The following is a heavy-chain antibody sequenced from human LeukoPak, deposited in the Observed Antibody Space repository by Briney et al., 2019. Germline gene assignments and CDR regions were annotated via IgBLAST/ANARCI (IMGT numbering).Heavy chain of an antibody. CDR1: GFTFSNYA. Sequence: GGSLRLSCAASGFTFSNYAMTWVRQAPGKGLELVSAISGSGTGPYYADSVKGRFTISRDSAKNSLYLQMNSLRDEDTAVYHCASGWYYDSSGYYVDAFDFWAKGQWSPSLQ. CDR2: ISGSGTGP. D-gene: IGHD3-22*01. CDR3: ASGWYYDSSGYYVDAFDF. J-gene: IGHJ3*01. V-gene: IGHV3-23*01.